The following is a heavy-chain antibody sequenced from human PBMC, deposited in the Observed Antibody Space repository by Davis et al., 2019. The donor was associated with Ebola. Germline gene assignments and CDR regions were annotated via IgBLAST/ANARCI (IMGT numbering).Heavy chain of an antibody. CDR3: ARSANYGPVDY. CDR2: IYYSAST. V-gene: IGHV4-39*07. D-gene: IGHD4-17*01. CDR1: GCSTSSSSYY. J-gene: IGHJ4*02. Sequence: MPSEPLSLTCTLSGCSTSSSSYYWDSIRQPPGKGLEWIGSIYYSASTYYNPSLKSRVIISIDTSKNEFSLTVNSVTAADTAVYYCARSANYGPVDYWGQGTLVTVSS.